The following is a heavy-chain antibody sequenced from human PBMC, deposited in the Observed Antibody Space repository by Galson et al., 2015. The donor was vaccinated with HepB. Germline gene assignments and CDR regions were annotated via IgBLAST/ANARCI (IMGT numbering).Heavy chain of an antibody. CDR1: GFSLSASRAA. J-gene: IGHJ4*02. CDR2: IYWDNDK. Sequence: PALVKPTQDLTLTCTFSGFSLSASRAAVGWIRQPPGEALEFLGLIYWDNDKRYHPSLKTRLTTTKGTSNNQVVLTMTDMDPADTGTYFCAHRLSGYNWDHGDFDYWGQGTLVTVS. CDR3: AHRLSGYNWDHGDFDY. D-gene: IGHD1-14*01. V-gene: IGHV2-5*02.